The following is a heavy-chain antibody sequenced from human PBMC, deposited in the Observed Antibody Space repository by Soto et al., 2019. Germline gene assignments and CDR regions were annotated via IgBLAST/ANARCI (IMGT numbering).Heavy chain of an antibody. Sequence: PSETLSLTCAVYGGSFSGYYWSWIRQPPGKGLEWIGEINHSGSTNYNPSLKSRVTISVDTSKNQFSLKLSSVTAADTAVYYCARGWEYKLLRLGSDWFDPWGQGTLVTVSS. J-gene: IGHJ5*02. CDR3: ARGWEYKLLRLGSDWFDP. CDR1: GGSFSGYY. D-gene: IGHD2-2*01. V-gene: IGHV4-34*01. CDR2: INHSGST.